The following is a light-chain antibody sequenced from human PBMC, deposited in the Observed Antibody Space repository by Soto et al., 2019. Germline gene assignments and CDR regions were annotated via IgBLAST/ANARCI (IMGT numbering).Light chain of an antibody. CDR1: SSDAGGYNY. Sequence: QSALTQPRSVSGSPGQSVTISCTGTSSDAGGYNYVSWYQQHPGKAPKLMIYDVAKRPSGVPDRFSGSKSGNTASPTISGLQAEDEADYYCCSYAGSYTFDVFGTGTKVTVL. J-gene: IGLJ1*01. CDR2: DVA. CDR3: CSYAGSYTFDV. V-gene: IGLV2-11*01.